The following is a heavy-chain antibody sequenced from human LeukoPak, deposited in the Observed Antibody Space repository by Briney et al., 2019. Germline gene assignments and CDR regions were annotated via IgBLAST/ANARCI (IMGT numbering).Heavy chain of an antibody. Sequence: ASVKVSCKASGYTFTSYGISWVRQAPGQGLEWMGWISAYNGNTNYAQKLQGRVTMTTDTSTSTVYMELRSLRSDDTAVYYCASSSARCSGGSCYWFDPWGQGTLVTVSS. CDR1: GYTFTSYG. V-gene: IGHV1-18*01. J-gene: IGHJ5*02. CDR2: ISAYNGNT. D-gene: IGHD2-15*01. CDR3: ASSSARCSGGSCYWFDP.